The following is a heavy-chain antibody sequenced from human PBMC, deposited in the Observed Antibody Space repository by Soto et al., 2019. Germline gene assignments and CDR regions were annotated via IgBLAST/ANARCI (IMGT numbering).Heavy chain of an antibody. D-gene: IGHD4-17*01. CDR2: IIPMFGTT. J-gene: IGHJ4*02. CDR3: AREIGYGDFSAALLD. V-gene: IGHV1-69*13. CDR1: GDTVSKFL. Sequence: GASVKVSCKASGDTVSKFLINWVRQAPGQGPEWMGGIIPMFGTTNYARKFRGRLTITADESTTTAYMELSSLQSEDTAVNYCAREIGYGDFSAALLDWGQGNLVTVSS.